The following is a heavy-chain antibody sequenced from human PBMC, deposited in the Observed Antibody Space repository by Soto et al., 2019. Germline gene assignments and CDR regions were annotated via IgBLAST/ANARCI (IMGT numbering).Heavy chain of an antibody. D-gene: IGHD3-22*01. Sequence: PGGSLRLSCAASGLTFSSYAMSWVRQAPGKGLEWVSAISGSGGSTYYADSVKGRFTISRDNSKNTLYLQMNSLRAEDTAVYYCAKERSITMIVVAHDAFDIWGQGTMVTVSS. CDR1: GLTFSSYA. V-gene: IGHV3-23*01. CDR2: ISGSGGST. CDR3: AKERSITMIVVAHDAFDI. J-gene: IGHJ3*02.